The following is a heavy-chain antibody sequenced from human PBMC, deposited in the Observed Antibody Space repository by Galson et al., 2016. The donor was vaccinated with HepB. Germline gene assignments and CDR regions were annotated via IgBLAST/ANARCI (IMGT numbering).Heavy chain of an antibody. CDR3: ARSVYGRRVAATGSFDY. Sequence: SETLSLTCTVSGGSMRNYYWSWIRQPPGKGFEWIGYIYYSGSTNYNPSLKSRLTISLDTSKDQFSLKLTSVTAADTAVYYCARSVYGRRVAATGSFDYWGQGTLVTVSS. CDR1: GGSMRNYY. V-gene: IGHV4-59*01. CDR2: IYYSGST. D-gene: IGHD2-15*01. J-gene: IGHJ4*02.